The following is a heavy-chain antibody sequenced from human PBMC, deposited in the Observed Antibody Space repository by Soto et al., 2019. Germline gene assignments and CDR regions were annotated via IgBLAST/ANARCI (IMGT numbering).Heavy chain of an antibody. CDR2: ISSSSSTI. CDR1: GFTFSSYS. J-gene: IGHJ4*02. D-gene: IGHD3-22*01. CDR3: ARDLGEYYYDSSGYYAGY. V-gene: IGHV3-48*02. Sequence: AGGSLRLSCAASGFTFSSYSMNWVRQAPGKGLEWVSYISSSSSTIYYADSVKGRFTISRDNAKNSLYLQMNSLRDEDTAVYYCARDLGEYYYDSSGYYAGYWGQGTLVTVSS.